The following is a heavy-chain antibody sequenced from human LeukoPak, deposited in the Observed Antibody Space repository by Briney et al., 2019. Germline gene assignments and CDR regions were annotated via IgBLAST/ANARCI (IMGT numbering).Heavy chain of an antibody. CDR1: GGTFSSYA. J-gene: IGHJ4*02. Sequence: ASVKVSCKASGGTFSSYAISWVRQAPGQGLEWMGGIIPIFGTANNAQKFQGRVTMTADESTSAAYMELSSLRSEDTAVYYCARESSPLFYFDYWGQGTLVTVSS. CDR3: ARESSPLFYFDY. CDR2: IIPIFGTA. V-gene: IGHV1-69*13. D-gene: IGHD6-13*01.